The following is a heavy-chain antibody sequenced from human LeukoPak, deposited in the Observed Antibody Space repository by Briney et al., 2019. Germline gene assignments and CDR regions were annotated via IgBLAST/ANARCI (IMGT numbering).Heavy chain of an antibody. V-gene: IGHV4-39*07. D-gene: IGHD5-18*01. CDR3: ARARAGYSLRYFDY. CDR2: FYYSGST. J-gene: IGHJ4*02. Sequence: SETLSLTRTVSGGSISSNSYYWGWIRQPPGKGLEWIGSFYYSGSTYYNPSLKSRVTISVDTSKNQFSLKMRSVTAADTAVYFCARARAGYSLRYFDYWGQGTLVTVSS. CDR1: GGSISSNSYY.